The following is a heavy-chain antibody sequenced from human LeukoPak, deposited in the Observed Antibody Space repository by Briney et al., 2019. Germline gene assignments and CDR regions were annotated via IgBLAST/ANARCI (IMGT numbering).Heavy chain of an antibody. Sequence: GRSLRLSCAASGFTFSSYAMHWVRQAPGKGLEWVAVISYDGSNKYYADSVKGRFTISRGNSKNTLYLQMNSLRAEDTAVYYCARDFGGSTSGYDWRQDGSLDYWGQGTLVTVSS. V-gene: IGHV3-30*04. J-gene: IGHJ4*02. CDR3: ARDFGGSTSGYDWRQDGSLDY. D-gene: IGHD5-12*01. CDR2: ISYDGSNK. CDR1: GFTFSSYA.